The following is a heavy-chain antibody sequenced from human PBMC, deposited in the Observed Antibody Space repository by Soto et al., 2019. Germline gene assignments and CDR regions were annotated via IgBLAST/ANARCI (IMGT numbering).Heavy chain of an antibody. Sequence: PSETLSLTCAVSGGSISSGGYSWSWIRQPPGKGLEWIGYIYHSGSTYYNPSLKSRVTISVDRSKNQFSLKLSSVTAADTAVYYCARAPMVRGVIITYYFDYWGQGTLVTVSS. CDR3: ARAPMVRGVIITYYFDY. J-gene: IGHJ4*02. CDR2: IYHSGST. D-gene: IGHD3-10*01. V-gene: IGHV4-30-2*01. CDR1: GGSISSGGYS.